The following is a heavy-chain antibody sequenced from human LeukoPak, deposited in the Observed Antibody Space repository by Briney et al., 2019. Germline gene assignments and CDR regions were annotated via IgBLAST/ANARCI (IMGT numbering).Heavy chain of an antibody. CDR1: GGSISSRTYY. J-gene: IGHJ4*02. Sequence: SETLSLTCTVSGGSISSRTYYWGWIHQPPGKGLEWIGSIHYSGSTYYSPSLKSRVSISVDTSKNQFPLMLRSVTAADTAVYYCTRVECTDGSCYTFDYWGPGTLVIVSS. D-gene: IGHD2-15*01. V-gene: IGHV4-39*06. CDR3: TRVECTDGSCYTFDY. CDR2: IHYSGST.